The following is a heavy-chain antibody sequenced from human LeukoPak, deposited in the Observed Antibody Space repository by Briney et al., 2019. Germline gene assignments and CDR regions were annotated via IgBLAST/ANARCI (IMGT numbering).Heavy chain of an antibody. CDR1: GFAFNNYA. V-gene: IGHV3-23*01. J-gene: IGHJ4*02. CDR3: AKDTYCTSTSCSNDY. Sequence: GGSLRLSCAASGFAFNNYAMSWGRQAPGKGLEWVSVISAGSVHTYYADSVKGRFTISRDNSKNTLYLQMNSLRGEDTAVYYCAKDTYCTSTSCSNDYWGQGTLVTVSS. CDR2: ISAGSVHT. D-gene: IGHD2-2*01.